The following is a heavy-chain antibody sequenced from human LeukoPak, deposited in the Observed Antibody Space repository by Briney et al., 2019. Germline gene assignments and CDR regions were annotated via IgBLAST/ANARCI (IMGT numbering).Heavy chain of an antibody. D-gene: IGHD4-11*01. V-gene: IGHV1-2*02. CDR2: INPNSGGT. CDR1: GYTFAGYY. Sequence: ASVKVSCKASGYTFAGYYMHWVRQAPGQGLEWMGWINPNSGGTSYAQKFQGRVTMTRDTSISTAYMELSRLRSDDTAVYYCARDGDNDYSNHVGWFDPWGQGTLVTVSS. J-gene: IGHJ5*02. CDR3: ARDGDNDYSNHVGWFDP.